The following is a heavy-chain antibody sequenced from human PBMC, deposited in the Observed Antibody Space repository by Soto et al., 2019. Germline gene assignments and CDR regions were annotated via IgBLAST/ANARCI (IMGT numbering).Heavy chain of an antibody. CDR3: ARAIGDDILTGYYLH. V-gene: IGHV4-34*01. J-gene: IGHJ1*01. Sequence: PSETLSLTCAVYGGSFSGYYWSWIRQPPGKGLEWIGEINHSGSTNYNPSLKSRVTISVDTSKNQFSLKLSSVTAADTAVYYCARAIGDDILTGYYLHWGQGTLVTVSS. CDR1: GGSFSGYY. CDR2: INHSGST. D-gene: IGHD3-9*01.